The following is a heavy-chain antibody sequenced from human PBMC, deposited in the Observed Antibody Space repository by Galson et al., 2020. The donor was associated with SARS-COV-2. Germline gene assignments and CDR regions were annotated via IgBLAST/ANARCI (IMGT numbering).Heavy chain of an antibody. CDR1: GDSVSSNSAA. J-gene: IGHJ3*02. D-gene: IGHD6-13*01. V-gene: IGHV6-1*01. CDR2: MYYRSQWST. Sequence: SQTLSLTCAISGDSVSSNSAAWNWIRQSTSRGLEWLGRMYYRSQWSTDYAVCVKSRITINPDTSKNQFSLQLNSVTPEDTAIYYCAGRVAGAGSLHIWGQGTMVIVSS. CDR3: AGRVAGAGSLHI.